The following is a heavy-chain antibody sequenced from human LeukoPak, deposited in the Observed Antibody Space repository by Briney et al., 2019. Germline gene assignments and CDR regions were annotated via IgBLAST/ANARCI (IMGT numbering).Heavy chain of an antibody. CDR2: IIPILGIA. CDR3: ARERSRDRGVIRNDNWFDP. V-gene: IGHV1-69*04. D-gene: IGHD3-10*01. CDR1: GYSFTSHG. J-gene: IGHJ5*02. Sequence: SVKVSCKASGYSFTSHGISWVRQAPGQGLEWMGRIIPILGIANYAQKFQGRVTITADKSTSTAYMELSSLRSEDTAVYYCARERSRDRGVIRNDNWFDPWGQGTLVTVSS.